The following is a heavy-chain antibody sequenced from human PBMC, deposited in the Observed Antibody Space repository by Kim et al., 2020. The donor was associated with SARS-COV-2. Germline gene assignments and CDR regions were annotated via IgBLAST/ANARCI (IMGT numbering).Heavy chain of an antibody. CDR1: GYTFTGYY. Sequence: ASVKVSCKASGYTFTGYYMHWVRQAPGQGLEWMGWINPNSGGTNYAQKFQGRVTMTRDTSISTAYMELSRLRSDDTAVYYCARDRRYSSSSNLYQVYYGMDVWGQGTTVTVSS. J-gene: IGHJ6*02. V-gene: IGHV1-2*02. CDR3: ARDRRYSSSSNLYQVYYGMDV. CDR2: INPNSGGT. D-gene: IGHD6-6*01.